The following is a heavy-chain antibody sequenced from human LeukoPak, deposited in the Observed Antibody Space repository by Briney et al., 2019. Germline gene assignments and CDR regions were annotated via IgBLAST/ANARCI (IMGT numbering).Heavy chain of an antibody. Sequence: ASVKVSCKASGGTFSSYAISWVRQAPGQGLEWMGRIIPIFGTANYAQRFQGRVTITTDESTSTAYMELSSLRSEGTAVYYCASCTDHYDSDHAFDIWGQGTMVTVSS. CDR3: ASCTDHYDSDHAFDI. V-gene: IGHV1-69*05. D-gene: IGHD3-22*01. J-gene: IGHJ3*02. CDR2: IIPIFGTA. CDR1: GGTFSSYA.